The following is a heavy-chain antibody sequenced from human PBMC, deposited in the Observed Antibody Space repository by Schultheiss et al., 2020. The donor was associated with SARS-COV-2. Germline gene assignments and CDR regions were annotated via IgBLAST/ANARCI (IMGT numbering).Heavy chain of an antibody. CDR2: IYYSGST. Sequence: SQTLSLTCAVSGGSFSSYYWSWIRQPPGKGLEWIGYIYYSGSTNHNPSLKSRVTISVDTSRNQFSLKLSSVTAADTAVYYCARVGRSYYGSGSPNWFDPWGQGTLVTVSS. CDR3: ARVGRSYYGSGSPNWFDP. CDR1: GGSFSSYY. V-gene: IGHV4-59*01. D-gene: IGHD3-10*01. J-gene: IGHJ5*02.